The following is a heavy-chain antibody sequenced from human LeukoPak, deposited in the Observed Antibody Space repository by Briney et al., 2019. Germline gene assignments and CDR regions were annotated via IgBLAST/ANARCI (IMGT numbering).Heavy chain of an antibody. CDR2: SSGSGGST. Sequence: GGSLRLSCAASKFSFSNYAMSWVRQAPGKGLEWVSASSGSGGSTYYADSVKGRFTISRDNSKNTLYLQMNSLRAEDTAVYYCAKENALITIFGVVITNWFDPWGQGTLVTVSS. D-gene: IGHD3-3*01. CDR3: AKENALITIFGVVITNWFDP. V-gene: IGHV3-23*01. CDR1: KFSFSNYA. J-gene: IGHJ5*02.